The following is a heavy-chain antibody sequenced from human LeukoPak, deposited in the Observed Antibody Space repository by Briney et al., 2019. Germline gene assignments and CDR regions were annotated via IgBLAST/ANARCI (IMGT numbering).Heavy chain of an antibody. CDR3: ARGPWAYFDY. CDR1: GGSFSGYY. J-gene: IGHJ4*02. CDR2: IYYDGST. Sequence: SETLSLTCAVYGGSFSGYYWNWIRQPPGKGLEWIGYIYYDGSTNYNPSLKSRVTISLDTSKNQFSMKLNSVTAADTAVYYCARGPWAYFDYWGQGTLVSVSS. D-gene: IGHD7-27*01. V-gene: IGHV4-59*01.